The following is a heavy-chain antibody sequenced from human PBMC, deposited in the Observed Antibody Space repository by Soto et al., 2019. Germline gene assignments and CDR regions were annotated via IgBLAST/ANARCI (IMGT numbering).Heavy chain of an antibody. D-gene: IGHD2-15*01. Sequence: GSSRRPSLEASGFPFRSYAMSWVRQAPGKGLGWVADISYDGSNKYYADSVKGRFPISRDNSKNTLYLQMNSLNAEETAVYYCESDMSDCSGGSCFYLDYFYYWGQGTLVTVSS. CDR3: ESDMSDCSGGSCFYLDYFYY. J-gene: IGHJ4*02. CDR2: ISYDGSNK. CDR1: GFPFRSYA. V-gene: IGHV3-30-3*01.